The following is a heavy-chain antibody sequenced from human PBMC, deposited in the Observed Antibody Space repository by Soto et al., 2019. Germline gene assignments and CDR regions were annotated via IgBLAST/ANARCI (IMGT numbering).Heavy chain of an antibody. D-gene: IGHD3-3*01. V-gene: IGHV3-74*01. Sequence: EVQLVESGGGLVQPGGSLRLSCAASGFTFSSYWMHWVRQAPGKGLVWVSRLKSDGSGTTYADSVKGRLTISRDNEKKPLYLQMTRLRAEDTSVDYCVRGDGDYDAANGDLGRRWGQGTLVTVSS. J-gene: IGHJ4*02. CDR3: VRGDGDYDAANGDLGRR. CDR1: GFTFSSYW. CDR2: LKSDGSGT.